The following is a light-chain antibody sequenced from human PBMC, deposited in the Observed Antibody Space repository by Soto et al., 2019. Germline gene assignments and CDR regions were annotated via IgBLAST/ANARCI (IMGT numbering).Light chain of an antibody. J-gene: IGKJ1*01. V-gene: IGKV3D-20*02. CDR3: QQYNNWPWT. Sequence: EIVLTQSPGTLSLSPGERATLSCRASQSVSSSYLAWYQQKPGQAPRLLIFDTSNRATGIPARFSGSGSGTDFTLTISSLEPEDSAVYYCQQYNNWPWTFGQGTKVDI. CDR1: QSVSSSY. CDR2: DTS.